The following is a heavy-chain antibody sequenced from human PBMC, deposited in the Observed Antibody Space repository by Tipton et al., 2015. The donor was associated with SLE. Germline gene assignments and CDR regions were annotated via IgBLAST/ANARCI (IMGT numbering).Heavy chain of an antibody. V-gene: IGHV4-59*01. Sequence: TLSLTCTVSGGSISSYYWSWIRQPPGKGLEWIGYIYYSGSTNYNPSLKSRVTISVDTSKNQFSLKLSSVTAADTAVYYCARDGDTMVRGVTALHHWGQGTLVTVSS. CDR1: GGSISSYY. CDR3: ARDGDTMVRGVTALHH. D-gene: IGHD3-10*01. J-gene: IGHJ1*01. CDR2: IYYSGST.